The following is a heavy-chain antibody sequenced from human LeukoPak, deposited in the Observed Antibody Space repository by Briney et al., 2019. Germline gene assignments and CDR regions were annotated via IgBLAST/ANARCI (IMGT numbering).Heavy chain of an antibody. V-gene: IGHV3-23*01. CDR3: AKAIVGATAVDY. CDR2: ISGSGGST. D-gene: IGHD1-26*01. J-gene: IGHJ4*02. CDR1: GFTFSSYA. Sequence: GGSLRLSCAASGFTFSSYAMSWVRRAPGKGLEWVSAISGSGGSTYYADSVKGRFTISRDNSKNTLYLQMNSLRAEDTAVYYCAKAIVGATAVDYWGQGTLVTVSS.